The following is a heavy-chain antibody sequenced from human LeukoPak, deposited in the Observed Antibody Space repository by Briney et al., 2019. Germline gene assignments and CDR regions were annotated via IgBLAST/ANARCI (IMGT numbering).Heavy chain of an antibody. Sequence: SETLSLTCTVSGGSISSGGYYWSWIRQPPGKGLEWIGYIYHSGSTYYNPSLKSRVTISVDTSKNQFSLKLSSVTAADTAVYYCARDSGFRGPSAFTHPIDQTPFDYWGQGTLVTVSS. CDR3: ARDSGFRGPSAFTHPIDQTPFDY. CDR2: IYHSGST. J-gene: IGHJ4*02. D-gene: IGHD3-10*01. V-gene: IGHV4-30-2*01. CDR1: GGSISSGGYY.